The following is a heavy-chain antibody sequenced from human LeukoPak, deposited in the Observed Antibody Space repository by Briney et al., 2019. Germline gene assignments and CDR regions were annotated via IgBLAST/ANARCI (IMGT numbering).Heavy chain of an antibody. J-gene: IGHJ4*02. D-gene: IGHD1-1*01. CDR3: ARDYGNESFDY. CDR2: ISAYNGNT. Sequence: ASVKVSCKASGCTFTSYGINWARQAPGQGLEWMGWISAYNGNTNYAQKLQGRVTMTTDTSTSTAYMELRSLRSDDTAAYYCARDYGNESFDYWGQGTLVTVSS. V-gene: IGHV1-18*01. CDR1: GCTFTSYG.